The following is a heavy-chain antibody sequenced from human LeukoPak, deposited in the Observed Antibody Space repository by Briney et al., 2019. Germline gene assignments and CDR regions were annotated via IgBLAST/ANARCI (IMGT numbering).Heavy chain of an antibody. Sequence: GGSLRLSCAASGFTFSGSAMHWVRQASGKGLEWVGRIRSKANSYATAYAASVKGRFTISRDNAKNSLYLQMNSLRAEDTAVYYCAKLWGATGGSAFDIWGQGTMVTVSS. CDR3: AKLWGATGGSAFDI. D-gene: IGHD1-26*01. J-gene: IGHJ3*02. CDR1: GFTFSGSA. V-gene: IGHV3-73*01. CDR2: IRSKANSYAT.